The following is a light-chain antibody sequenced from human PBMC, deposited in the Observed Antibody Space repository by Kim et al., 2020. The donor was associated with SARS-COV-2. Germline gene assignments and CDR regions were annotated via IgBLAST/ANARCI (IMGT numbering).Light chain of an antibody. CDR3: QAWDSSTVV. Sequence: SVSPGQTASITCSGDKLGDKYACWYQQKQGQSPVLVIYQDSKRPSGIPERFSGSNSGNTATLTISGTQAMDEADYYCQAWDSSTVVFGTGTRSPS. J-gene: IGLJ1*01. CDR2: QDS. CDR1: KLGDKY. V-gene: IGLV3-1*01.